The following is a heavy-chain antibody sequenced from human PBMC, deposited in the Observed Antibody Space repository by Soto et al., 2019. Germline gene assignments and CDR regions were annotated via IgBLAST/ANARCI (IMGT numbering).Heavy chain of an antibody. CDR3: ARGTTYYDFWSGSFTDLAT. J-gene: IGHJ4*02. CDR2: ISAYNGDT. V-gene: IGHV1-18*01. CDR1: GYTFTSYG. D-gene: IGHD3-3*01. Sequence: ASVKVSCKASGYTFTSYGISWVRQAPGQGLEWMGWISAYNGDTNYAQKLQGRVTMTTDTSTSTAYMELRSLRSDDTAVYYCARGTTYYDFWSGSFTDLATRGKGTLVTVDS.